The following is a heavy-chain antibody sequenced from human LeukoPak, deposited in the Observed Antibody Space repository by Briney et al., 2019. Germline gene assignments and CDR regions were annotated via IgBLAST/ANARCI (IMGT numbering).Heavy chain of an antibody. CDR2: ISYDGSNE. J-gene: IGHJ5*02. CDR3: ARPYNSGWYGDLDP. V-gene: IGHV3-30*04. D-gene: IGHD6-19*01. CDR1: GFTFSNYA. Sequence: GGSLRLSCSASGFTFSNYAMHWVRQAPGKGLEWVAVISYDGSNEYYADSVKGRFSISRDNSKNTLYLQMNSLRPEDTAVYYCARPYNSGWYGDLDPWGQGALVTVSS.